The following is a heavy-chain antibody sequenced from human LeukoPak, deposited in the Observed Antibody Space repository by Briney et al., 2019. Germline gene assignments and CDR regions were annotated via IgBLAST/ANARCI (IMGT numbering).Heavy chain of an antibody. Sequence: SQTLSLTCTVSGGSISSGDYYWSWIRQPPGKGLEWIGYIYYSGSTYYNPSLKSRVTISVDTSKNQFSLKLSSVTAADTAAYYCARGHRYCSGGSCYSVNWFDPWGQGTLVTVSS. CDR1: GGSISSGDYY. CDR3: ARGHRYCSGGSCYSVNWFDP. D-gene: IGHD2-15*01. CDR2: IYYSGST. J-gene: IGHJ5*02. V-gene: IGHV4-30-4*01.